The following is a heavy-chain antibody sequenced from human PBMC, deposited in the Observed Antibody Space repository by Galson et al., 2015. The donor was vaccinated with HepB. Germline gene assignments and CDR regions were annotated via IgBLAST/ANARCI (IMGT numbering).Heavy chain of an antibody. CDR2: ISAYNGNT. CDR1: GYTFTSYG. D-gene: IGHD6-6*01. J-gene: IGHJ5*02. V-gene: IGHV1-18*01. Sequence: SVKVSCKASGYTFTSYGISWVRQAPGQGLEWMGWISAYNGNTNYAQKLQGRVTMTTDTSTSTAYMELRNLRSDDTAVYYCARVCWGPYSSSSCRFNWFDPWGQGTLVTVSS. CDR3: ARVCWGPYSSSSCRFNWFDP.